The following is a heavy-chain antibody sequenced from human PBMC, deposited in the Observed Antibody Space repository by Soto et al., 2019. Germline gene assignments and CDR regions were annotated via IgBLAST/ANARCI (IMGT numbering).Heavy chain of an antibody. CDR3: ARRRGQQLPQSDWFDP. CDR2: IIPIFGTA. CDR1: GGTFRSYA. D-gene: IGHD6-13*01. V-gene: IGHV1-69*12. Sequence: QVQLVQSGAEVKKPGSSVKVSCKASGGTFRSYAISWVRQAPGQGLEWMGGIIPIFGTANYAQKFQGRVTITADESTSTAYMELSSLRSEDTAVYYCARRRGQQLPQSDWFDPWGQGTLVTVSS. J-gene: IGHJ5*02.